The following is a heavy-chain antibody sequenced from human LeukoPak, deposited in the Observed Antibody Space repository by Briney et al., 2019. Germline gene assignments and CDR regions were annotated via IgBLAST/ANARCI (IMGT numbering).Heavy chain of an antibody. D-gene: IGHD1-26*01. CDR2: ISSNGGST. CDR3: VKGHLVWELGDYFDY. CDR1: GYNFTSYY. Sequence: ASVKVSCKASGYNFTSYYMHWVRQAPGKGLEYVSAISSNGGSTYYADSVKGRFTISRDNSKNTLYLQMSSLRAEDTAVYYCVKGHLVWELGDYFDYWGQGTLVTVSS. J-gene: IGHJ4*02. V-gene: IGHV3-64D*09.